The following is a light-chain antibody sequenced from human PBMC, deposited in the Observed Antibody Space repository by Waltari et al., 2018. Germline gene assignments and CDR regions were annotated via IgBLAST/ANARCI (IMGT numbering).Light chain of an antibody. J-gene: IGKJ1*01. Sequence: DIVMTQSPDSLAVSLGERATINCKSSQSVVYSSNNKNYLAWYQQKPGQPPKLLICWASIRESGVPDRFSGSGSGTDFTLTISSLQAEDVAVYYCQQYYSTPPTFGQGTKVEIK. CDR3: QQYYSTPPT. V-gene: IGKV4-1*01. CDR2: WAS. CDR1: QSVVYSSNNKNY.